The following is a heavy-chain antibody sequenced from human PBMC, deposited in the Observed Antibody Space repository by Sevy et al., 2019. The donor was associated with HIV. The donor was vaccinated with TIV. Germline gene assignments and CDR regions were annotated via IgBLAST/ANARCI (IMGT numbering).Heavy chain of an antibody. Sequence: GGSLRLSCAASGFSFSSYGMHWVRQAPGKGLEWMSYIQYDGSNKDYADSLKGRFTISRDNSTNTLYLQMNSLRVEDTAVCYCVKEGGAERGDHWGQGTLVTVSS. D-gene: IGHD3-10*01. CDR1: GFSFSSYG. J-gene: IGHJ4*02. CDR2: IQYDGSNK. V-gene: IGHV3-30*02. CDR3: VKEGGAERGDH.